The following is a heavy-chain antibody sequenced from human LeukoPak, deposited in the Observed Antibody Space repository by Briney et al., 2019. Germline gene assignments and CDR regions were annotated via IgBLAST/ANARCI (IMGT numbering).Heavy chain of an antibody. CDR3: ARELSGTTSYYFDY. V-gene: IGHV3-7*01. CDR2: VMQVGGEK. D-gene: IGHD1-7*01. Sequence: GGSLRLSCAASGFTFSNYWMSWVRQAPGKGLEWVANVMQVGGEKYYVDSVKGRFTISRDNAKNSLYLQMNSLRVEDTAVYYCARELSGTTSYYFDYWGQGTLVTVSS. CDR1: GFTFSNYW. J-gene: IGHJ4*02.